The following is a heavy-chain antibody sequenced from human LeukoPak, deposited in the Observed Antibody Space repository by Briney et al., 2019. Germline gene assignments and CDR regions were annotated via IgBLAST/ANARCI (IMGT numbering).Heavy chain of an antibody. CDR1: GFTFSSYW. CDR3: ARQIYGSGGGLDY. Sequence: PGGSLTLSCAASGFTFSSYWMHWVRQAPGQGLVWVSRINSDGSSTSYADSVKGRFTISRENAKNTLYLQMNSLRAEETAVYYCARQIYGSGGGLDYWGQGTLVTVSS. D-gene: IGHD3-10*01. J-gene: IGHJ4*02. V-gene: IGHV3-74*01. CDR2: INSDGSST.